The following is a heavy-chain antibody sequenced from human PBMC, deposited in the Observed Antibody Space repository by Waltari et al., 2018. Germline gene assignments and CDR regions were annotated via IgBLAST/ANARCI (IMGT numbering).Heavy chain of an antibody. CDR1: GFTFSSDA. Sequence: EVQLLESGGGLVQPGGSRRLSCAASGFTFSSDAMSWVRQGPGKGLEWVSAITGNGGFTYYAGSVKGRFTISRDNSKNILFLQMNSLRAEDTAVYYCAKMGLGVLDYWGQGTLVTVSS. V-gene: IGHV3-23*01. CDR3: AKMGLGVLDY. J-gene: IGHJ4*02. CDR2: ITGNGGFT. D-gene: IGHD1-26*01.